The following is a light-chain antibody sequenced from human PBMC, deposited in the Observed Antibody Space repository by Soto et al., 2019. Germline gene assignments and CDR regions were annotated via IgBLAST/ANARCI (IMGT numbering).Light chain of an antibody. J-gene: IGKJ1*01. CDR1: QSVSSSY. CDR3: QQYGSSPS. V-gene: IGKV3-20*01. Sequence: EIVLTQSPGALSLSPGERATLSCRASQSVSSSYLAWYQQKPGQAPRLLIYVASSSATGIPDRFSGSGSGTDFTLTISRLEPEDFTVYYCQQYGSSPSFGQGTKVDIK. CDR2: VAS.